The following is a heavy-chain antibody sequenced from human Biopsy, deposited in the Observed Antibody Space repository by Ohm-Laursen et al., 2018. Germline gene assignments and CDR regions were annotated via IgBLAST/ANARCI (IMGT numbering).Heavy chain of an antibody. CDR1: GFTFSKYA. CDR3: VRGRAY. V-gene: IGHV3-23*01. CDR2: ISGSGGAT. Sequence: GSLRLSCAASGFTFSKYAMSWVRQAPGKGLEWVSSISGSGGATFYADSVKGRFTISRDNSKNALYLQMNSLRPADTAKYYCVRGRAYWGQGTLVTVSS. J-gene: IGHJ4*02.